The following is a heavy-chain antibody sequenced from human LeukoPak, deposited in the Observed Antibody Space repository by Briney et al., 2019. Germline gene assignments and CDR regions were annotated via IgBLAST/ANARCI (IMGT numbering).Heavy chain of an antibody. CDR1: GFTFSSYA. V-gene: IGHV3-74*01. J-gene: IGHJ3*02. CDR3: VREYSSSSGRAFDI. Sequence: GGSLRLSCAASGFTFSSYAMSWVRQAPGKGLVWVSRISTDGSSTNSADSVKGRFTISRDNAKNTLYLQMNSLRAEDTAVYYCVREYSSSSGRAFDIWGQGTMVTVSP. CDR2: ISTDGSST. D-gene: IGHD6-6*01.